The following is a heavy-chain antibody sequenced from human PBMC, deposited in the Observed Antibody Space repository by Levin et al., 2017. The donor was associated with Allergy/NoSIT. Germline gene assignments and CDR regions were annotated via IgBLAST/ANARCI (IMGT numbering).Heavy chain of an antibody. V-gene: IGHV4-59*01. Sequence: PGGSLRLSCTVSGGSISNYYWSWIRQPPGKGLEWIGYIYYSGTTNYNPSLKSRVTISVDTSKGQFSLKLTSVTAADTAIYYCARMGDTAMVDPFDYWGQGTLVTVSS. CDR1: GGSISNYY. J-gene: IGHJ4*02. D-gene: IGHD5-18*01. CDR2: IYYSGTT. CDR3: ARMGDTAMVDPFDY.